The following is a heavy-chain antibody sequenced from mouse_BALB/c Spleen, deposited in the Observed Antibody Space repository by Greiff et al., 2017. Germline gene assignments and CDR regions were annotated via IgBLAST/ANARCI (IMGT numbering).Heavy chain of an antibody. Sequence: EVMLVESGGGLVKPGGSLKLSCAASGFTFSDYYMYWVRQTPEKRLEWVATISDGGSYTYYPDSVKGRFTISRDNAKNNLYLQMSSLKSEDTAMYYCASSTVVATEGFAYWGQGTLVTVSA. CDR3: ASSTVVATEGFAY. CDR2: ISDGGSYT. V-gene: IGHV5-4*02. CDR1: GFTFSDYY. J-gene: IGHJ3*01. D-gene: IGHD1-1*01.